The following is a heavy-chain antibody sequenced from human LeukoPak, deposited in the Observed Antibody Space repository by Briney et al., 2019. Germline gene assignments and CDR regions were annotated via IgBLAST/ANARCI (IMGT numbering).Heavy chain of an antibody. D-gene: IGHD1-14*01. CDR1: GFTFSCFW. V-gene: IGHV3-74*01. CDR2: IYSDGSST. Sequence: PGGSLRLSCAASGFTFSCFWMLWVRQAPGKGLVWVSHIYSDGSSTTYADSVKGRFTISRDNAKNTLYLQMNSLRAEDTAVYYCARGGEPAGFYIWGQGTMVTVSS. J-gene: IGHJ3*02. CDR3: ARGGEPAGFYI.